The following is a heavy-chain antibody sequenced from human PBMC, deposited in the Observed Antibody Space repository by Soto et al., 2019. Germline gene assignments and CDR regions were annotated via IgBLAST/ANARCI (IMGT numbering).Heavy chain of an antibody. D-gene: IGHD6-13*01. CDR1: GGSFSGYY. J-gene: IGHJ5*02. CDR3: ARGRSSSWFGHNWFDP. Sequence: PSETLSLTCAVYGGSFSGYYWSWIRQPPGKGLEWIGEINHSGSTNYNPSLKSRVTISVDTSKNQFSLKLSSVTAADTAVYYCARGRSSSWFGHNWFDPWGQGTLVTVSS. V-gene: IGHV4-34*01. CDR2: INHSGST.